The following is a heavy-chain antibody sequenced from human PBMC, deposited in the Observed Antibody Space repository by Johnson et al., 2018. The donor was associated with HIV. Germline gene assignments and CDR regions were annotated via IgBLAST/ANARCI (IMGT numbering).Heavy chain of an antibody. D-gene: IGHD2-21*01. CDR1: GVTVSSNY. Sequence: QVQLLEAGGGVVQPGVSLRLSGAPSGVTVSSNYKICVSQSPVKGLVWVSFISTSGITIYYAASVTRRLTISRDNAKNSLYLQMNSLRVEDTAVYYCARDPITPYERGPDAFDVWGQGTVVTVSS. J-gene: IGHJ3*01. V-gene: IGHV3-11*01. CDR3: ARDPITPYERGPDAFDV. CDR2: ISTSGITI.